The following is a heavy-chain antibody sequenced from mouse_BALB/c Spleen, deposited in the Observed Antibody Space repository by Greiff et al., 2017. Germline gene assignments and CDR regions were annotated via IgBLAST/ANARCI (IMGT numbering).Heavy chain of an antibody. Sequence: EVKLEESGGGLVQPGGSLKLSCAASGFDFSRYWMSWVRQAPGKWLEWIGEINPDSSTINYTPSLKDKFIISRDNAKNTLYLQMSKVRSEDTALYYCARHYYGYGDAMDYWGQGTSVTVSS. CDR3: ARHYYGYGDAMDY. CDR1: GFDFSRYW. CDR2: INPDSSTI. V-gene: IGHV4-1*02. J-gene: IGHJ4*01. D-gene: IGHD1-2*01.